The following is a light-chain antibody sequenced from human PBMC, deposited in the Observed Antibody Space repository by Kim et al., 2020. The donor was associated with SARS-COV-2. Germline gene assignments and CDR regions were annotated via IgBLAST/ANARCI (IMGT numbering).Light chain of an antibody. CDR1: TANVGKTC. CDR2: ANN. V-gene: IGLV1-47*02. J-gene: IGLJ3*02. CDR3: AAWDDTLSARV. Sequence: GQSVTSASSGRTANVGKTCVYWYQQLPGAAPRLLIYANNQRPSGVPDRFSGSKSGTSASLAISELRSEDEANYYCAAWDDTLSARVFGGGTQLTVL.